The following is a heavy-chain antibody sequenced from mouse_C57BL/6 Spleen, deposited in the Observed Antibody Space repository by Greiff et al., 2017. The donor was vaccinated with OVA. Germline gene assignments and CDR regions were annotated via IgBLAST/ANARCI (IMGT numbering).Heavy chain of an antibody. CDR3: AGRSSSYFDY. D-gene: IGHD1-1*01. CDR2: ISSGSSTI. CDR1: GFTFSDYG. J-gene: IGHJ2*01. Sequence: EVMLVVSGGGLVKPGGSLKLSCAASGFTFSDYGMHWVRQAPENGLEWVAYISSGSSTIYFAVTVKGRFTISRENTKNTLFLQMTSLRSEDTAMYYCAGRSSSYFDYWGQGTTLTVSS. V-gene: IGHV5-17*01.